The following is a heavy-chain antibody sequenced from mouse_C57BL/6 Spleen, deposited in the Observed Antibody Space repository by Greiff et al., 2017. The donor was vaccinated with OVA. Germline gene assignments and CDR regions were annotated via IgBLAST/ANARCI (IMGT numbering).Heavy chain of an antibody. D-gene: IGHD1-1*01. CDR1: GFNIKDDY. CDR3: TPHYCGSSPVDD. V-gene: IGHV14-4*01. J-gene: IGHJ2*01. CDR2: IDPENGDT. Sequence: VQLQQSGAELVKPGASVKLSCTASGFNIKDDYMHWVKQRPEQGLEWIGGIDPENGDTDYASKFKGKATITADTSSNTAYLQLSSLTSEDTAVYDCTPHYCGSSPVDDWGQGTTLTVSS.